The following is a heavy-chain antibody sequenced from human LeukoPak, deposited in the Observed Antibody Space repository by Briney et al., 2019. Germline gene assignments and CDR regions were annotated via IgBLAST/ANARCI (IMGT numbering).Heavy chain of an antibody. CDR3: ARGDIIVASPYYFDY. CDR1: GYTFTGYY. V-gene: IGHV1-2*02. CDR2: INPNSGGT. Sequence: ASVKVSCKASGYTFTGYYMHWVRRAPGQGPEWMGWINPNSGGTNYAQKFQGRVTMTRDTSISTAYMELSRLRSDDTAVYYCARGDIIVASPYYFDYWGQGTLVTVSS. J-gene: IGHJ4*02. D-gene: IGHD2-15*01.